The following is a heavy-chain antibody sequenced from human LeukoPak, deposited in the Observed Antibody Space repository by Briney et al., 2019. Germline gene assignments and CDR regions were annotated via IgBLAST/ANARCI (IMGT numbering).Heavy chain of an antibody. CDR1: GFTFTNYA. Sequence: PGGSLRLSCAASGFTFTNYAMNWVRQAPGKGLEWVSTIGGAYDTNYADSVKGRFTVSRDSSKNTLYLQMNSLRAEDTAVYYCAGAKGRRVVVAAELDYWGQGTLVTVSS. D-gene: IGHD2-15*01. CDR2: IGGAYDT. V-gene: IGHV3-23*01. J-gene: IGHJ4*02. CDR3: AGAKGRRVVVAAELDY.